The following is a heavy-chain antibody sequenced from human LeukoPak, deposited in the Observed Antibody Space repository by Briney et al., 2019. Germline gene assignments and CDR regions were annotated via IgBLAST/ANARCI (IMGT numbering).Heavy chain of an antibody. Sequence: SVNVSCKASGFTFSSSVMQWVRQARGQRREGIGWIVVGSGNTNYAQKFQERVTITRDMSTSTAYMELSSLRSEDTAVYYCAADIVGATGYYFDYWGQGTLVTVSS. CDR3: AADIVGATGYYFDY. CDR1: GFTFSSSV. V-gene: IGHV1-58*02. CDR2: IVVGSGNT. J-gene: IGHJ4*02. D-gene: IGHD1-26*01.